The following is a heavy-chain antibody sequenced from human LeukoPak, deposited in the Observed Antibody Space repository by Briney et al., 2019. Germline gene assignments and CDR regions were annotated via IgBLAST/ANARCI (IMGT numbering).Heavy chain of an antibody. V-gene: IGHV3-23*01. CDR2: ISGSGDNT. CDR1: GFTFTSYA. Sequence: PGGSLRLSCAASGFTFTSYAMSWVRQATGKGLEWVSAISGSGDNTYYADSVKGRFTISRDNSQNTLYLQMSTLRAEDTAIYYCAKVESYWYFDLWGRGTLVTVSS. CDR3: AKVESYWYFDL. J-gene: IGHJ2*01.